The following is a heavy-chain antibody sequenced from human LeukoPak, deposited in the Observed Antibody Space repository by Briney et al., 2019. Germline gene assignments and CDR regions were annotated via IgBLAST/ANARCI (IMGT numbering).Heavy chain of an antibody. CDR2: IIPIFGTA. J-gene: IGHJ4*02. D-gene: IGHD3-10*01. V-gene: IGHV1-69*13. Sequence: SVKVSCKASGGTFSSYAISWVRQAPGQGLEWMGGIIPIFGTANYAQKFQGRVTITADESTSTAYMELSSLRSEDTAVYYCARGYGSGSYYSYFDYWGQETLVTVSS. CDR3: ARGYGSGSYYSYFDY. CDR1: GGTFSSYA.